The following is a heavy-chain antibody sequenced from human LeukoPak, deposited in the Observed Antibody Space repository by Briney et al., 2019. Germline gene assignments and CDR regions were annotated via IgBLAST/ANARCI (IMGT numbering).Heavy chain of an antibody. D-gene: IGHD4-17*01. V-gene: IGHV3-30*18. CDR3: AKDLRRTVTTFGHY. Sequence: GRSLRLSCAASGFTFSSYGMHWVRQAPGKGLEWVAVISYDGSNKYYADSVKGRFTISRDNSKNTLYLQMNSLRAEDTAVYYCAKDLRRTVTTFGHYWGQGTLVTVSS. CDR2: ISYDGSNK. CDR1: GFTFSSYG. J-gene: IGHJ4*02.